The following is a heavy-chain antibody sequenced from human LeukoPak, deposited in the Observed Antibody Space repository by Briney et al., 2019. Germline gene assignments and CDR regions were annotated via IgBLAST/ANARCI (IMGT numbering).Heavy chain of an antibody. CDR3: AKPYYYDSRKYYFDY. CDR1: GFTFSSYA. D-gene: IGHD3-22*01. Sequence: GGSLRLSCAASGFTFSSYAMSWVRQAPGKGLEWVSAISGSGGSTYYADSVKGRFTISRDNSKNTLYLQMNGLRAEDTAVYYCAKPYYYDSRKYYFDYWGQGTLVTVSS. J-gene: IGHJ4*02. V-gene: IGHV3-23*01. CDR2: ISGSGGST.